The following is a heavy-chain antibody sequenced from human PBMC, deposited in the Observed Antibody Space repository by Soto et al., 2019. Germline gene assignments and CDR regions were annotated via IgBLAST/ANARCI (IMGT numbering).Heavy chain of an antibody. CDR3: ARDRYSSSWVNYYYYGMDV. CDR2: IWYDGSNK. Sequence: QVQLVESGGGVVQPGRSLRLSCAASGFTFSSYGMHWVRQAPGKGLEWVAVIWYDGSNKYYADSVKGRFTISRDNSKNTLDLQMNSLRAEDTAVYYCARDRYSSSWVNYYYYGMDVWGQGTTVTVSS. CDR1: GFTFSSYG. D-gene: IGHD6-13*01. J-gene: IGHJ6*02. V-gene: IGHV3-33*01.